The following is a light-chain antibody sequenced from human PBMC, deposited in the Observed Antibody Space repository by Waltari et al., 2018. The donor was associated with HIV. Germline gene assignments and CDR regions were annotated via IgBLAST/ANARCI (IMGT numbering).Light chain of an antibody. CDR2: EDS. CDR1: AFTKKY. V-gene: IGLV3-10*01. J-gene: IGLJ2*01. Sequence: DELTQPPSVAVSPGQAARNTGTGDAFTKKYAAWFQPKSGEAPVVVIYEDSKRTSGFPERFSGSSSGTTVTLTISGGQVEDEADSYCYSTDNSGHHRVFGTGTKLTVL. CDR3: YSTDNSGHHRV.